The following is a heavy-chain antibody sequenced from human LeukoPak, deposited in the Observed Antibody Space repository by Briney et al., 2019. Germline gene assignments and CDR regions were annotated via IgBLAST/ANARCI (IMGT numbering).Heavy chain of an antibody. CDR2: IYHGGTT. Sequence: SETLSLTCTVSGGSISSGSYYWRWIRQPPGQGLEWIAHIYHGGTTNYNPSLKSRVTISVDTSESQFSLKVTSVTAAATAVYFCERWGREEGATADYYYYMDVWGKGTTVTISS. CDR1: GGSISSGSYY. V-gene: IGHV4-61*01. CDR3: ERWGREEGATADYYYYMDV. J-gene: IGHJ6*03. D-gene: IGHD1-26*01.